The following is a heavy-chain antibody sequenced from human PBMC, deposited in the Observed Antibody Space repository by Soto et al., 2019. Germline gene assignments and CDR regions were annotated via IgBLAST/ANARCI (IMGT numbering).Heavy chain of an antibody. D-gene: IGHD2-15*01. J-gene: IGHJ6*02. V-gene: IGHV4-59*11. Sequence: SETLSLTCTVSGGSISSHYWSWIRQPPGKGLEWIGYLYYSGHTDYNPSLRSRVTISVDTSKTQFSLKLSSVTAADTAVYYCARGSGCSGGSCYYGLDVWGQGTTVTVS. CDR2: LYYSGHT. CDR1: GGSISSHY. CDR3: ARGSGCSGGSCYYGLDV.